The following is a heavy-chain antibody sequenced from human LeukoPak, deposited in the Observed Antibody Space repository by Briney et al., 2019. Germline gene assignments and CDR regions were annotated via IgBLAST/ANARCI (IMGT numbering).Heavy chain of an antibody. CDR2: ISSSSSYI. Sequence: GGSLRLSCAASGFTFSSYSMNWVRQAPGKGLEWVSSISSSSSYIYYADSVKGRFTISRDNAKNSLYLQMNSLRAEDTAVYYCARGSSGLEWLLSPSGTLYFDYWGQGTLVTVSS. J-gene: IGHJ4*02. CDR3: ARGSSGLEWLLSPSGTLYFDY. V-gene: IGHV3-21*01. D-gene: IGHD3-3*01. CDR1: GFTFSSYS.